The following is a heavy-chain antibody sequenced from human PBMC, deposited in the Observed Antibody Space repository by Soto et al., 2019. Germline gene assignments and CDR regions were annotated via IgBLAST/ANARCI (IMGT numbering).Heavy chain of an antibody. CDR2: IYYSGST. J-gene: IGHJ4*02. V-gene: IGHV4-59*12. CDR1: GGSISSYY. Sequence: PSETLSLTCTVSGGSISSYYWSWIRQPPGKGLEWIGYIYYSGSTNYNPSLKSRVTISVDTSKNQFSLKLSSVTAADTAVYYCARGEQQLTQGDWGQGTLVTVSS. CDR3: ARGEQQLTQGD. D-gene: IGHD6-13*01.